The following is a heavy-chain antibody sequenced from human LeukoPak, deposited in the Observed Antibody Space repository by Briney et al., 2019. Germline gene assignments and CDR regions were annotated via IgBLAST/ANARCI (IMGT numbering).Heavy chain of an antibody. CDR1: GGSISSYY. Sequence: SETLSLICTVSGGSISSYYWSWIRQPPGKGLEWIGYIYYSGSTNYNPSLKSRVTISVDTSKNQFSLKLSSVTAADTAVYYCARHRSSGYYDYWGQGTLVTVSS. CDR2: IYYSGST. V-gene: IGHV4-59*08. D-gene: IGHD3-22*01. CDR3: ARHRSSGYYDY. J-gene: IGHJ4*02.